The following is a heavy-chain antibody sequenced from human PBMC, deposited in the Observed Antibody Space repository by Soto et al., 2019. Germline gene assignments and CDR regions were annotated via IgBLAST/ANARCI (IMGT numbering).Heavy chain of an antibody. D-gene: IGHD2-15*01. CDR3: ARDSYCSGGSCYYDAFDI. CDR1: GGALCISD. V-gene: IGHV1-69*13. J-gene: IGHJ3*02. Sequence: GASLEVSCKACGGALCISDSIWVRKAPEQGLEWMGGIIPIFGTANYAQKFQGRVTITADESTSTAYKELSSLRSEDTAVYYCARDSYCSGGSCYYDAFDILGQGTMVTVSS. CDR2: IIPIFGTA.